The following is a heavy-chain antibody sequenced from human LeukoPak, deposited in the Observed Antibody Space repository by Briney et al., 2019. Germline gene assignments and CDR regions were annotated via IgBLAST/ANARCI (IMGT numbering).Heavy chain of an antibody. CDR1: GFTVSGNY. V-gene: IGHV3-53*01. J-gene: IGHJ3*02. CDR2: IYSGGTT. Sequence: GGSLRLSCAVSGFTVSGNYMSWVRQAPGKGLEWVSLIYSGGTTYYADSVKGRFTISRDNSKNTLYLQMNSLRAEDTAVYYCAKPARTDAFDIWGQGTMVTVSS. CDR3: AKPARTDAFDI. D-gene: IGHD1-14*01.